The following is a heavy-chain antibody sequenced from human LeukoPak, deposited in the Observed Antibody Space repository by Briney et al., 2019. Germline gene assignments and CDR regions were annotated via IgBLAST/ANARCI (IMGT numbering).Heavy chain of an antibody. CDR2: IGSGGNGFTT. D-gene: IGHD2-15*01. Sequence: GGSLRLSCAASGFTFSSYAMSWVRQAPGKGLEWVSAIGSGGNGFTTYYGEFMKGRFTISRDNSKNTLYLQMNSLRAEDTAVYYCARDLVRFGGWYDHWGQGTLVTVSS. CDR3: ARDLVRFGGWYDH. CDR1: GFTFSSYA. V-gene: IGHV3-23*01. J-gene: IGHJ5*02.